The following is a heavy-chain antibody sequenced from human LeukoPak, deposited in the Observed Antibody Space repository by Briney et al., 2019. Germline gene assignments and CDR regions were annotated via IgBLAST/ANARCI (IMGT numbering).Heavy chain of an antibody. Sequence: GGSLRLSCAASGFTFISYGMHWVRQAPGKGLEWVAFIRYDGSNKYYADSVKGRFTISRDNAKNSLYLQMNSLRAEDTAVYYCARRKEIDYWGQGTLVTVPS. CDR3: ARRKEIDY. V-gene: IGHV3-30*02. CDR2: IRYDGSNK. CDR1: GFTFISYG. J-gene: IGHJ4*02.